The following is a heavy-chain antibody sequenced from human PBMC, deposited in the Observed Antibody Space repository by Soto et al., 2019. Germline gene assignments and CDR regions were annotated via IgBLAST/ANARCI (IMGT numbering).Heavy chain of an antibody. CDR2: IISIFGTP. V-gene: IGHV1-69*06. D-gene: IGHD3-16*01. CDR3: ARELSAVKFRKSFKYYRMDV. J-gene: IGHJ6*01. Sequence: QVKLMQSAAEVRKPGSSVTVSCKASGGTFSSNPISWVRKAPGQGLEWMGGIISIFGTPHYGRKFLDRVIITADRSTHTAFMELTSLTSDDTAVYYCARELSAVKFRKSFKYYRMDVWGQGTTVTVS. CDR1: GGTFSSNP.